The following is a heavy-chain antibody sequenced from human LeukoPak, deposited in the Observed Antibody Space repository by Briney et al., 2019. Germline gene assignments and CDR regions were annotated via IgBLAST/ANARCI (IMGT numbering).Heavy chain of an antibody. D-gene: IGHD5-12*01. CDR1: GFTFSSYW. V-gene: IGHV3-74*01. CDR3: ARVGQAGYVGYPLDY. J-gene: IGHJ4*02. CDR2: INSDGSST. Sequence: GGSLRLSCAASGFTFSSYWMHWVRQAPGKGLMWVSRINSDGSSTSYADSVKGRFTVSRDNAKNTLYLQMNSLRAEDTAVFYCARVGQAGYVGYPLDYRGQGTLVTVSS.